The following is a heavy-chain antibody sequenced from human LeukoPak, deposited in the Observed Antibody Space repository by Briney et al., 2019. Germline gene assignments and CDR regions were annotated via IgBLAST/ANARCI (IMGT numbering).Heavy chain of an antibody. D-gene: IGHD6-13*01. CDR3: ARGSSWSYYFDY. J-gene: IGHJ4*02. Sequence: RSSETLSLTCAVYGGSISSYYWSWIRQPPGKGLEWIGYIYYSGSTNYNPSLESRVTISVDTSKNQFSLKVSSVTAADTAVYYCARGSSWSYYFDYWGQGTLVTVSS. CDR1: GGSISSYY. CDR2: IYYSGST. V-gene: IGHV4-59*08.